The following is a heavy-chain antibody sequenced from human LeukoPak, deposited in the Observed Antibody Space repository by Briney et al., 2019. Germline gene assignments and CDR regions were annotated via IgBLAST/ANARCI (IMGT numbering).Heavy chain of an antibody. Sequence: GASVKVSCKASGYIFTDYYMHWVRQAPGQELGWMGRINPNSGGTNYAQKFQGRVTMTRDTSISTAYTELRSLRSDDTAVYYCARDRGSYDVFDIWGQGTMVTVSS. CDR2: INPNSGGT. CDR1: GYIFTDYY. V-gene: IGHV1/OR15-1*02. CDR3: ARDRGSYDVFDI. D-gene: IGHD1-26*01. J-gene: IGHJ3*02.